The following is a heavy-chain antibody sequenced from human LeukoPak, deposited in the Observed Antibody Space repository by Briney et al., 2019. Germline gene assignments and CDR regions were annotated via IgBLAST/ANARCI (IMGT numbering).Heavy chain of an antibody. V-gene: IGHV3-23*01. CDR2: ISGTGGRT. J-gene: IGHJ4*02. CDR1: GFTFSIYG. D-gene: IGHD1-14*01. Sequence: GGSLRLSCAASGFTFSIYGMSWVRQAPGKGLEWVSSISGTGGRTYYTDSVKGRFTISRDNSKNTLYLQMNSLRAEDTAVYYCAREGTIKPPDYLGQGTLVTVSS. CDR3: AREGTIKPPDY.